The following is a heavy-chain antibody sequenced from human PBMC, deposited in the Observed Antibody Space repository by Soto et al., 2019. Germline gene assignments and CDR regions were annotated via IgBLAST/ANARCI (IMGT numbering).Heavy chain of an antibody. Sequence: EVQLVESGGGLVQPGGSLRLSCAASGFTFSSYEMNWVRRAPGKGLEWVSYISSSGSTIYYAVSVKGRFTISRDNAKNSLYLQMNSLRAEDTAVYYCARDDIAYYGMDVWGQGTTVTVSS. V-gene: IGHV3-48*03. CDR1: GFTFSSYE. CDR3: ARDDIAYYGMDV. D-gene: IGHD2-15*01. J-gene: IGHJ6*02. CDR2: ISSSGSTI.